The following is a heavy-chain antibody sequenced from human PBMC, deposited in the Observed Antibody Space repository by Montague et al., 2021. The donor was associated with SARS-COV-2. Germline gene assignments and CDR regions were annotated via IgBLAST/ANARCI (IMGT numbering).Heavy chain of an antibody. D-gene: IGHD3-22*01. CDR2: IYYNGYT. V-gene: IGHV4-59*01. CDR3: SRGGATYYYDTSGYVNAFDN. J-gene: IGHJ3*02. Sequence: SETLSLTCTVSGDSISTYYWSWIRQPPGKGLEWIGYIYYNGYTNXNPSLKSRVTISVDTSKNQFSLRLSSVTAADTAVYFCSRGGATYYYDTSGYVNAFDNWGQGKMVTVSS. CDR1: GDSISTYY.